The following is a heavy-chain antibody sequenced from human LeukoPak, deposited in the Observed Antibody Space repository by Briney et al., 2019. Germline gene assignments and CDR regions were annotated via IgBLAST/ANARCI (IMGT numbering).Heavy chain of an antibody. V-gene: IGHV4-34*01. D-gene: IGHD1-1*01. CDR2: INHSGST. J-gene: IGHJ6*03. CDR3: ARDGSRRAHYYYYYMDV. CDR1: GGSFSGYY. Sequence: SETLSLTCAVYGGSFSGYYWSWIRQPPGKGLEWIGEINHSGSTNYNPSLKSRVTISVDTSKNQFSLKLSSVTAADTAVYYCARDGSRRAHYYYYYMDVWGKGTTVTVSS.